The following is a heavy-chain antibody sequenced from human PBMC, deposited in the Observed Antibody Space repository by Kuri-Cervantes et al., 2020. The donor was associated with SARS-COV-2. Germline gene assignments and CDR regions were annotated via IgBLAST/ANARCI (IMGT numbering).Heavy chain of an antibody. Sequence: ESLKISCTVSGGSISSSSYYWGWIRQPPGKGLEWIGSIYYSGSTYYNPSLKSRVTISVDTSKNQFSLKLSSVTAADTAVYYCARGAYDFWSGYYPRYYFDCWGQGTLVTVSS. CDR1: GGSISSSSYY. CDR3: ARGAYDFWSGYYPRYYFDC. V-gene: IGHV4-39*01. D-gene: IGHD3-3*01. J-gene: IGHJ4*02. CDR2: IYYSGST.